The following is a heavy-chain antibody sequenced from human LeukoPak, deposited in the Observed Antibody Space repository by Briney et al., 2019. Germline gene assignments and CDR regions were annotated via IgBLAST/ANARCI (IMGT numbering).Heavy chain of an antibody. V-gene: IGHV4-59*01. J-gene: IGHJ3*02. D-gene: IGHD2/OR15-2a*01. CDR3: AWSRYYGAFDI. Sequence: PSETLSLTCTVSGGSISSYYWSWIRQPPGKGLEWIGYIYYSGSTNYNPSLKSRVTISVDTSKNQFSLKPSSVTAADTAVYYCAWSRYYGAFDIWGQGTMVTVSS. CDR2: IYYSGST. CDR1: GGSISSYY.